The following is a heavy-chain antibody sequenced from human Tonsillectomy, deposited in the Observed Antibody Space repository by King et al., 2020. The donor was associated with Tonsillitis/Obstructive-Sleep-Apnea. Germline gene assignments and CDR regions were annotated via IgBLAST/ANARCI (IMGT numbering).Heavy chain of an antibody. V-gene: IGHV1-69*12. Sequence: VQLVQSGAEVKKPGSSVKVSCKASGGTFSSYAISWVRQAPGQGLEWMGGIIPIFGTANYAQKFQGRVTITADESTSTAHMELSSRGSEDTAVYYCAAICSGGSCYSNYWGQGTLVTVSS. J-gene: IGHJ4*02. CDR2: IIPIFGTA. D-gene: IGHD2-15*01. CDR1: GGTFSSYA. CDR3: AAICSGGSCYSNY.